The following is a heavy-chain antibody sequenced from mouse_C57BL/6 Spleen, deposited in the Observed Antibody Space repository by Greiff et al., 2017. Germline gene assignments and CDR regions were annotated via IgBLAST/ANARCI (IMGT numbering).Heavy chain of an antibody. CDR1: GFTFSSYA. D-gene: IGHD4-1*01. J-gene: IGHJ3*01. CDR2: ISSGGDYI. Sequence: EVMLVESGEGLVKPGGSLKLSCAASGFTFSSYAMSWVRQTPEKRLEWVAYISSGGDYIYYADTVKGRFTISRDNARNTLYLQMSSLKSEDTAMYYCTRGETGTKGTWFAYWGQGTLVTVSA. CDR3: TRGETGTKGTWFAY. V-gene: IGHV5-9-1*02.